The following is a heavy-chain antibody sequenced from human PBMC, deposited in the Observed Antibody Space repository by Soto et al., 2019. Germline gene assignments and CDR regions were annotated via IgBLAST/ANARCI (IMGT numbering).Heavy chain of an antibody. D-gene: IGHD5-18*01. CDR3: AKIGYSYGDAFDI. Sequence: QVQLVESGGGVVQPGRSLRLSCAASGFTFSSYGMHWVRQAPGKGLEWVAVISYDGSNKYYADSVKGRFTISRDNSKNTLYLQMNSLRAEDKAVYYCAKIGYSYGDAFDIWGQGTMVNVSS. CDR1: GFTFSSYG. J-gene: IGHJ3*02. V-gene: IGHV3-30*18. CDR2: ISYDGSNK.